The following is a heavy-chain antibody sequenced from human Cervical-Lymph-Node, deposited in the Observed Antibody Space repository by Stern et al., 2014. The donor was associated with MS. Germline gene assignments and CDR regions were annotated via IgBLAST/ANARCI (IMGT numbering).Heavy chain of an antibody. J-gene: IGHJ2*01. D-gene: IGHD3-16*01. CDR3: ARDRTYVLDRGDIVHDRYSDL. Sequence: QVQLQESGPGLVKPSETLSLTCTVSGASISSNYWSWIRQPPGKGLEWIGYIHTSGGTNSNPSLKSRVTLSVDTSKNQISLRLTSVTPADTAVYYCARDRTYVLDRGDIVHDRYSDLWGRGTPVTVSS. V-gene: IGHV4-59*01. CDR2: IHTSGGT. CDR1: GASISSNY.